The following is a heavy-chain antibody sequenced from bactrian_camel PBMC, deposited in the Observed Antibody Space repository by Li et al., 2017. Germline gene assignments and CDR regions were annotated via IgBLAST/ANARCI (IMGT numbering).Heavy chain of an antibody. Sequence: HVQLVESGGGSVQPGGSLTLSCKVSSTTKLTFCMGWFRQALGKEREGVGVIYPSSGRTYYADSVKGRFTISRDNVKNTVYLQMNSLKPEDTAMYYCTKDRSYGTRNWVQSTRGQGTQVTVS. CDR3: TKDRSYGTRNWVQST. CDR1: STTKLTFC. CDR2: IYPSSGRT. D-gene: IGHD3*01. J-gene: IGHJ4*01. V-gene: IGHV3S1*01.